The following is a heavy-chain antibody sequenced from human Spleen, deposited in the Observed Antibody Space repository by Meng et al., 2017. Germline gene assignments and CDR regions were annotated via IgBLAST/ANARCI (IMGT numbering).Heavy chain of an antibody. CDR3: AREYGGYEPFDY. CDR1: GYTFAAYW. D-gene: IGHD5-12*01. Sequence: QVQLVQSGPDVKKSGASVKVSCKASGYTFAAYWIQWVRQAPGQGLEWMGRIDPKSDNTHYAQKLQGRVTMTTDTSTSTAYMELSSLRSDDTAVYYCAREYGGYEPFDYWGQGTLVTVSS. J-gene: IGHJ4*02. V-gene: IGHV1-2*06. CDR2: IDPKSDNT.